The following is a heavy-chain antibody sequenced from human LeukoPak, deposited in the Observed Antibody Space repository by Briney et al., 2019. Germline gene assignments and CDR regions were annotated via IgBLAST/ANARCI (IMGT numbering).Heavy chain of an antibody. Sequence: PGGSLRLSCAASGFTFSSYWWHWVRQAPGKGLVWVSLINSYGSSTSYADSVKGRFTISRDNTKNTLYLKINSLRAEDTAVYYCARGLLATGPYYYYGMDVWGQGTTVTVSS. CDR3: ARGLLATGPYYYYGMDV. CDR2: INSYGSST. V-gene: IGHV3-74*01. D-gene: IGHD1-26*01. J-gene: IGHJ6*02. CDR1: GFTFSSYW.